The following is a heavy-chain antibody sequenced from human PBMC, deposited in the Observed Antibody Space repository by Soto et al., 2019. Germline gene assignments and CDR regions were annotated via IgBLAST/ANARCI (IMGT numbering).Heavy chain of an antibody. J-gene: IGHJ6*02. CDR3: ARDDIVVVPADDFFNYYYYYGMDV. D-gene: IGHD2-2*01. CDR2: ISAYNGNT. Sequence: ASVKVSCKASGYTFTSYGISWVRQAPGQGLEWMGWISAYNGNTNYAQKLQGRVTMTTDTSTSTAYMELRSLRSDDTAVYYCARDDIVVVPADDFFNYYYYYGMDVWGQGTTVTVSS. V-gene: IGHV1-18*01. CDR1: GYTFTSYG.